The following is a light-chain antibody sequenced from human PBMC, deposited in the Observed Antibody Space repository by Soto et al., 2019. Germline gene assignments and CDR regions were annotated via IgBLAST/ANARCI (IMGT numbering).Light chain of an antibody. CDR2: AAS. CDR3: QKYNSAPRT. J-gene: IGKJ1*01. V-gene: IGKV1-27*01. CDR1: QGISNY. Sequence: DIQMTQSPSSLSASVGDRVTITCRASQGISNYLAWYQQKPGKVPKLPIYAASTLQSGVPSRFSGSGSGTDFTLTISSLQPEDVATYYCQKYNSAPRTVGQETKVEIK.